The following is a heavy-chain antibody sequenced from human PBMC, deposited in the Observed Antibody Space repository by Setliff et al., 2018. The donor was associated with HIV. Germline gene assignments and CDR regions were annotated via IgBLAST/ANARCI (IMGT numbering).Heavy chain of an antibody. V-gene: IGHV4-59*11. CDR2: IYYNGNT. CDR1: GGSISSHY. D-gene: IGHD3-10*01. Sequence: SETLSLTCTVSGGSISSHYWSWIRLPPGKGLEWIGTIYYNGNTNYNSSLKSRVAISVDTSKNLFSLKLSSVTAADTAVYYCARGRLYGVVDYWGQGTLVTV. J-gene: IGHJ4*02. CDR3: ARGRLYGVVDY.